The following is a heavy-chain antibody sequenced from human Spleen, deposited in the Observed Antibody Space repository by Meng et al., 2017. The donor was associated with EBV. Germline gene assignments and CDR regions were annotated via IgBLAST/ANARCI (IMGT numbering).Heavy chain of an antibody. Sequence: QVELGRSWGAVVQTGGSLCLSCAASGVTFFSYSMHGGRQAPGEGLEWVAVRSYDGRSKYYADSVKGRFTISIDNSKNTLYLQMNSLRAEDTAVYYCAKKRPGTYCNALDYWGQGTLVTVSS. D-gene: IGHD2/OR15-2a*01. CDR2: RSYDGRSK. CDR3: AKKRPGTYCNALDY. CDR1: GVTFFSYS. V-gene: IGHV3-30-3*02. J-gene: IGHJ4*02.